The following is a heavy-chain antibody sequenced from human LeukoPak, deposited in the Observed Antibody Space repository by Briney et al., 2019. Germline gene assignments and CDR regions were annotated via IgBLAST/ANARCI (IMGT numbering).Heavy chain of an antibody. J-gene: IGHJ6*03. CDR2: ISSSSSYI. CDR1: GFTFSSYS. V-gene: IGHV3-21*01. Sequence: GGSLRLSCAASGFTFSSYSINWVRQAPGKGLEWVSSISSSSSYIYYADSVKGRFTISRDNAKNSLYLQMNSLRAEDTAVYYCARAVLGGVFGVPSGVYYMDVWGKGTTVTVSS. D-gene: IGHD3-3*01. CDR3: ARAVLGGVFGVPSGVYYMDV.